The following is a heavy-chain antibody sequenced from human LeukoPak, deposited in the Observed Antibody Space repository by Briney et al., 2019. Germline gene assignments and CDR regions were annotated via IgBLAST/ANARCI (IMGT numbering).Heavy chain of an antibody. D-gene: IGHD2-2*01. V-gene: IGHV1-18*01. CDR1: GYRFTSYG. CDR3: ARGVVVHYTWFDP. J-gene: IGHJ5*02. Sequence: ASVKVSCKASGYRFTSYGISWVRQAPGQGLEWMGWISANDGSTNYTQKLQGRVTMTTGTSTSTAYMEIRDLRSDDTAVYYCARGVVVHYTWFDPWGQGTLVTVSS. CDR2: ISANDGST.